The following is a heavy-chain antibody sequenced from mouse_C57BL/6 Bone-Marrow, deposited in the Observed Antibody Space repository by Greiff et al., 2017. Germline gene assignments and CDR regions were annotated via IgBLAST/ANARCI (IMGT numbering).Heavy chain of an antibody. CDR3: ARNLDTYYGAFAY. D-gene: IGHD1-1*01. CDR2: IWTGGGT. Sequence: VKVVESGPGLVAPSQSLSITCTVSGFSLTSYAIRWVRQPPGKGLEWLGVIWTGGGTNYNSAPKSRLSISKDNSKSQVFLKMNSLQTDDTARYYCARNLDTYYGAFAYWGQGTLVTVSA. J-gene: IGHJ3*01. V-gene: IGHV2-9-1*01. CDR1: GFSLTSYA.